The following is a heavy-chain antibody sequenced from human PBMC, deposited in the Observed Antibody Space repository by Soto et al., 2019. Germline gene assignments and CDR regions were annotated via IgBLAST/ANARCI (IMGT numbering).Heavy chain of an antibody. CDR3: ARGPKPLRYCSSTSCPINYGMDV. D-gene: IGHD2-2*01. Sequence: GASVKVSCKASGYTFTGYYMHWVRQAPGQGLEWMGWINPNSGGTNYAQKFQGRVTMTRDTSISTAYMELSRLRSDDTAAYYCARGPKPLRYCSSTSCPINYGMDVWGQGTTVTVSS. CDR1: GYTFTGYY. CDR2: INPNSGGT. J-gene: IGHJ6*02. V-gene: IGHV1-2*02.